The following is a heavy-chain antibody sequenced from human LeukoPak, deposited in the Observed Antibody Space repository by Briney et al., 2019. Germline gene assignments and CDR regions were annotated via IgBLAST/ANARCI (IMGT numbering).Heavy chain of an antibody. CDR2: ISSSGSKK. Sequence: GGPLRLSCAASGFTFSSYEMNWVRQAPGKGLEWVSYISSSGSKKYYADSVKGRFTIARENAKNSLYMQRNSLRAEETAVYYCERGGSTVTDFDYLGGGTLVTVSS. V-gene: IGHV3-48*03. CDR1: GFTFSSYE. CDR3: ERGGSTVTDFDY. D-gene: IGHD4-17*01. J-gene: IGHJ4*02.